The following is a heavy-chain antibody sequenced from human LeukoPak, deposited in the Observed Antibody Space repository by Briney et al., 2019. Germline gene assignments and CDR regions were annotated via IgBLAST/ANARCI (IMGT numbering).Heavy chain of an antibody. CDR2: ISTDGSSS. J-gene: IGHJ4*02. D-gene: IGHD2-2*01. V-gene: IGHV3-74*01. CDR3: ASKLLPAAEQGLAY. CDR1: GFTFSSYW. Sequence: GGSLRLSCAASGFTFSSYWMHWVRQAPGKGLVWVSRISTDGSSSSNADSVKGRFTIFRDNSKNTLHLQMHSLRVEDTAVYYCASKLLPAAEQGLAYWGQGTLVTVSS.